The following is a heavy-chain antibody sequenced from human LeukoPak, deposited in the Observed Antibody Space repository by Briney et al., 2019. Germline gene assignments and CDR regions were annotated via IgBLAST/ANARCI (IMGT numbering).Heavy chain of an antibody. CDR1: GFTFSNYW. V-gene: IGHV3-74*01. Sequence: PGGSLRLSCAASGFTFSNYWMHWVRQAPGKGLVWVSRINSDGINTSYADSVKGRFTISRDNAKNTLNLQMNSLRVEDTAIYYCARTHYYYHYMDVWGKGTTATISS. CDR3: ARTHYYYHYMDV. CDR2: INSDGINT. J-gene: IGHJ6*03.